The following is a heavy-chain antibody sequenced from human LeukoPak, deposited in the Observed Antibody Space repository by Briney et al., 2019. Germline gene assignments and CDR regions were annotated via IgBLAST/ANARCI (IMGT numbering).Heavy chain of an antibody. D-gene: IGHD4-17*01. J-gene: IGHJ4*02. CDR1: GDSTNTYF. Sequence: SETLSLTCTISGDSTNTYFWSWIRQPPGKGLEWIGYIYYTGTTNYNPSLKSRVTISVDTSKNQFSLKVRSVTAADTGVYYCASKSTDHGELRFDYWGQGTLVTVSS. CDR2: IYYTGTT. CDR3: ASKSTDHGELRFDY. V-gene: IGHV4-59*01.